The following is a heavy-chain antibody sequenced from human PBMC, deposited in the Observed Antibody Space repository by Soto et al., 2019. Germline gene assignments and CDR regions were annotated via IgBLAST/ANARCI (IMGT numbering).Heavy chain of an antibody. V-gene: IGHV3-9*01. Sequence: GGSLRLSCAASGFTFDDYAMHWVRQAPGKGLEWVSGISWNSGSIGYADSVKGRFTISRDNAKNSLYLQMNSLRAEDTALYYCAKDASYYYGPGSYYNGEYYGMDVWGQGTTVTVSS. CDR3: AKDASYYYGPGSYYNGEYYGMDV. CDR2: ISWNSGSI. J-gene: IGHJ6*02. D-gene: IGHD3-10*01. CDR1: GFTFDDYA.